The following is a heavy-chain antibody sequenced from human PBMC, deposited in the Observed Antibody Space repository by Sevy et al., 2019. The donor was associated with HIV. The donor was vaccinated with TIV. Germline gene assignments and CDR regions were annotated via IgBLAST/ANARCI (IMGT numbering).Heavy chain of an antibody. V-gene: IGHV3-23*01. CDR3: AKDQGYCSSTSCYSDY. CDR1: GFTFISYA. CDR2: ISGSGGRT. J-gene: IGHJ4*02. D-gene: IGHD2-2*01. Sequence: GGSLRLSCAASGFTFISYAMSWVRQAPGKGLEWVSAISGSGGRTYYADSVKGRFTIPRDNSKNTLYLQMNSLRAEDTAVYHCAKDQGYCSSTSCYSDYWGQGTLVTVSS.